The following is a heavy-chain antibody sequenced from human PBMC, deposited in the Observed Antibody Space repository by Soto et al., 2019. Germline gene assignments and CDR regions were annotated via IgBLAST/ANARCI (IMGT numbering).Heavy chain of an antibody. CDR3: AREGIIHQPGYSSGWCDY. V-gene: IGHV1-2*04. CDR1: GYTFTGYY. D-gene: IGHD6-19*01. J-gene: IGHJ4*02. Sequence: GASVKVSCKASGYTFTGYYMHWVRQAPGQGLEWMGWINPNSGGTNYAQKFQGWVTMTRDTSISTAYMELSRLRSDDTAVYYCAREGIIHQPGYSSGWCDYWGQGTLVTVS. CDR2: INPNSGGT.